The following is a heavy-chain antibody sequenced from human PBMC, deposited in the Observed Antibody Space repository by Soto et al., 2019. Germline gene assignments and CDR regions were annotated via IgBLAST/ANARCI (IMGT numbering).Heavy chain of an antibody. CDR2: IYWDDDK. CDR3: AHSPILYPNFDY. V-gene: IGHV2-5*02. J-gene: IGHJ4*02. Sequence: SGPTLVNPTQTLTLTCTFSGFSLSTSGVGVGWIRQPPGKALEWLALIYWDDDKRYSPSLKSRLTITKHTSKNQVVLTMTNMDPVDTATYYCAHSPILYPNFDYWGQGTLVTVSS. CDR1: GFSLSTSGVG. D-gene: IGHD2-8*01.